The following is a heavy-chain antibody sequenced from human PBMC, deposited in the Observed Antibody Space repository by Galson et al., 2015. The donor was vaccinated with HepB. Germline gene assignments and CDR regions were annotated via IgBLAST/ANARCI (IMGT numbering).Heavy chain of an antibody. CDR3: ARGSSGCSGGSCYPNAYDALNI. D-gene: IGHD2-15*01. J-gene: IGHJ3*02. CDR2: INPSGGST. Sequence: SVKVSCKASGYTFTSYYMHWVRQAPGQGLEWMGIINPSGGSTSYAQKFQGRVTMTRDTSTSTVYMELSSLRSEDTAVYYCARGSSGCSGGSCYPNAYDALNIWAKGQWSPSLQ. V-gene: IGHV1-46*01. CDR1: GYTFTSYY.